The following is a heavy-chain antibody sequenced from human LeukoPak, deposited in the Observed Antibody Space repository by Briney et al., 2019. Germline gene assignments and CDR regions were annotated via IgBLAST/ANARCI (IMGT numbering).Heavy chain of an antibody. CDR3: AKARPVVYAINIPFDY. Sequence: GGSLRLSCAASGFTFSSYAMSWVRQAPGKGLEWVSAISGSGGSTYYADSVKGRFTISRDNSKNTLYLQMNSLRAEDTAVYYCAKARPVVYAINIPFDYWGQGTLVTASS. CDR2: ISGSGGST. CDR1: GFTFSSYA. V-gene: IGHV3-23*01. D-gene: IGHD2-8*02. J-gene: IGHJ4*02.